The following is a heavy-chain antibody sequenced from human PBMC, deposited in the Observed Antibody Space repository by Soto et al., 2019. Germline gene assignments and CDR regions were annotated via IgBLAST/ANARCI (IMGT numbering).Heavy chain of an antibody. D-gene: IGHD6-13*01. J-gene: IGHJ4*02. CDR3: AIPGAGDFDY. CDR1: GASISNTNW. V-gene: IGHV4-4*02. CDR2: IYHSGTT. Sequence: QVQLQESGPGLVEPSGTLSLTCAVSGASISNTNWWSWVRQPPGKGLEWIGEIYHSGTTNCDPSLKRRVTISVDKSKNHVSLKLSSVTAADTAVYYCAIPGAGDFDYWGQGTLVTVSS.